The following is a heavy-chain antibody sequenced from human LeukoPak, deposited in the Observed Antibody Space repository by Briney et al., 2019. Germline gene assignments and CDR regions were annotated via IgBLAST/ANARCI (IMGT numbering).Heavy chain of an antibody. CDR2: INPSGGST. D-gene: IGHD2-15*01. V-gene: IGHV1-46*01. J-gene: IGHJ4*02. Sequence: ASVKVSCKASGYTFTSYYMHWVRQAPGQGLEWMGIINPSGGSTSYAQKFQGRVTMTRDTSTSTVYMELSSLRSEDTAVYYCARDNCNGGSCYSPDYWGQGTLVTVSS. CDR3: ARDNCNGGSCYSPDY. CDR1: GYTFTSYY.